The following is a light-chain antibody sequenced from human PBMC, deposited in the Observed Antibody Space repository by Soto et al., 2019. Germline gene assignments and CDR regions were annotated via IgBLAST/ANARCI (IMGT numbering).Light chain of an antibody. J-gene: IGKJ4*01. Sequence: INRTHSPSSLSASIGDRVTITFGASQSISSYLNWYQQKPGKAPKLLIYAAPSLQSGVPSRFSGSGSGTDFTLTISSLEPEDFAVYHCQQRSSWPLTFGGGTKVDIK. CDR1: QSISSY. V-gene: IGKV1-39*01. CDR3: QQRSSWPLT. CDR2: AAP.